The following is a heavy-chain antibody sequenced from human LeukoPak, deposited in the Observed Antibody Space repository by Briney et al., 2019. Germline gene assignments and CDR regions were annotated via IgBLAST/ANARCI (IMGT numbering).Heavy chain of an antibody. CDR2: IYSGGST. J-gene: IGHJ4*02. CDR3: ARGGLFAYYFDY. Sequence: GGSLRLSYAASGFTVSSNYMSWVRQAPGKGLEWVSVIYSGGSTYYADSVEGRFTISRDNAKNTVYLEINSLRAEDTAVYYCARGGLFAYYFDYWGQGTLVTVSS. CDR1: GFTVSSNY. D-gene: IGHD3-10*02. V-gene: IGHV3-53*01.